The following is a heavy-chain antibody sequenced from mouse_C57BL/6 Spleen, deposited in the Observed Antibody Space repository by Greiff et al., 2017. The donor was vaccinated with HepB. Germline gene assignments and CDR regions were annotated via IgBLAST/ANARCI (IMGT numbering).Heavy chain of an antibody. CDR2: ISDGGSYT. D-gene: IGHD1-1*01. Sequence: EVKLMESGGGLVKPGGSLKLSCAASGFTFSSYAMSWVRQTPEKRLEWVATISDGGSYTYYPDNVKGRFTISRDNAKNNLYLQMSHLKSEDTAMYYCAREDYYGSSPYYYAMDYWGQGTSVTVSS. V-gene: IGHV5-4*01. CDR1: GFTFSSYA. J-gene: IGHJ4*01. CDR3: AREDYYGSSPYYYAMDY.